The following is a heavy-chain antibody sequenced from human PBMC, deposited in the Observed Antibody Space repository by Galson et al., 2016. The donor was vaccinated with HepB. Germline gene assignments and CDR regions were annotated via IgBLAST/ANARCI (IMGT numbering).Heavy chain of an antibody. CDR2: IYPDDSDA. CDR1: GYRFTNNW. Sequence: QSGAEVKKPGESLTISCKGSGYRFTNNWIAWVRQMPGKGLAWMGIIYPDDSDARYSPSFEGQVTISVDKSINTAFLQWSSLKASDTAIYYCARRTGVHEFGRNVYRHSPKDYFDFWGQGTLVAVSS. V-gene: IGHV5-51*01. CDR3: ARRTGVHEFGRNVYRHSPKDYFDF. J-gene: IGHJ4*02. D-gene: IGHD1-1*01.